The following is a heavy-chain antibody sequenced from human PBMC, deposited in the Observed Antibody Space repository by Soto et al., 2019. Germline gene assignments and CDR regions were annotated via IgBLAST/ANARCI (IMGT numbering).Heavy chain of an antibody. Sequence: QSGGSLRLSCAASGFTFSNSGMHWVRQAPGKGLEWVAVISYDGSKIHYGDSVKGRFTISRDNSKDTLYLQMNSLRGEDTAVYYCAKDEERLGGSYYYYGMDVWGQGTTVTVSS. CDR3: AKDEERLGGSYYYYGMDV. CDR2: ISYDGSKI. CDR1: GFTFSNSG. D-gene: IGHD3-10*01. J-gene: IGHJ6*02. V-gene: IGHV3-30*18.